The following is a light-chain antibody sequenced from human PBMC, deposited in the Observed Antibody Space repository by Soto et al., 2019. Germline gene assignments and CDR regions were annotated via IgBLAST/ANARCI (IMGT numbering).Light chain of an antibody. Sequence: QSALTQPASVSGSPGQSITISCTGTSSDVGSYNLVSWYQQHPGKAPKLMIYEGSKRPSGVSNRFSGSKSGNTASLTISGXXAEDEADYYCCSYAGSXTXVVFGGGTKL. CDR3: CSYAGSXTXVV. J-gene: IGLJ2*01. CDR1: SSDVGSYNL. CDR2: EGS. V-gene: IGLV2-23*01.